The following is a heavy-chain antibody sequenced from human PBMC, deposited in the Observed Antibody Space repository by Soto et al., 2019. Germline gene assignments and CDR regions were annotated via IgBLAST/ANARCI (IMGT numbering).Heavy chain of an antibody. J-gene: IGHJ5*02. V-gene: IGHV4-4*02. CDR1: SGSISSSNW. CDR2: IYHSGST. D-gene: IGHD3-10*01. CDR3: ARDWYDPGENWFDP. Sequence: SETLSLTCAVSSGSISSSNWWSWVRQPPGKGLEWIGEIYHSGSTNYNPSLKSRVTISVDKSKNQFSLKLSSVTAADTAVYYCARDWYDPGENWFDPWGQGTLVTVSS.